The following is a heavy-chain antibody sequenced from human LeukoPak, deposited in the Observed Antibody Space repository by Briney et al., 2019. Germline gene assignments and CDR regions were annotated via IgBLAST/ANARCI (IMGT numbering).Heavy chain of an antibody. V-gene: IGHV4-61*02. J-gene: IGHJ6*03. CDR2: IYTSGST. Sequence: PSGTLSLTCTVSLGSISSGSCYGSWIRQPAGRGLECIGRIYTSGSTNYNPSLKSRVTISVDTSKNQFSLKLSSVTAADTAVYYCARSRYYYYYMDVWGKGTTVTVSS. CDR1: LGSISSGSCY. CDR3: ARSRYYYYYMDV.